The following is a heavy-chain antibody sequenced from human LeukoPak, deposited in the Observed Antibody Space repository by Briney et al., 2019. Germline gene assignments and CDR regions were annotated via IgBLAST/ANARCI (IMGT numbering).Heavy chain of an antibody. J-gene: IGHJ4*02. CDR3: ARHGYCSSTSCYTYFDY. V-gene: IGHV4-59*01. Sequence: PSETLSLTCTVSGGSISSYYWSWIRQPPGKGLEWIGYIYYSGSTNYNPSLKSRVTISVDTSKNQFSLKLSSVTAADTAVYYCARHGYCSSTSCYTYFDYWGQGTLVTVSS. CDR2: IYYSGST. D-gene: IGHD2-2*02. CDR1: GGSISSYY.